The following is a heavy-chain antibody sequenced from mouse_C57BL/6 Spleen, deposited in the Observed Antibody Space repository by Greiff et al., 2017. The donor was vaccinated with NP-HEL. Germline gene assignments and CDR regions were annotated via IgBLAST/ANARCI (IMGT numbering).Heavy chain of an antibody. J-gene: IGHJ4*01. D-gene: IGHD2-1*01. CDR1: GYTFTSYD. V-gene: IGHV1-85*01. CDR3: AGGYGNYEGGAMDY. Sequence: QVQLKESGPELVKPGASVKLSCKASGYTFTSYDINWVKQRPGQGLEWIGWIYPRDGSTKYNEKFKGKATLTVDTSSSTAYMELHSLTSEDSAVYFCAGGYGNYEGGAMDYWGQGTSVTVSS. CDR2: IYPRDGST.